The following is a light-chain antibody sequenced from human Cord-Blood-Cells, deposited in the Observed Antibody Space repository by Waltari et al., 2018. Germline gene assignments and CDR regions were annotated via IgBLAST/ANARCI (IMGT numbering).Light chain of an antibody. Sequence: QSALTQPASVSGSPGQSITISCTGTSSDVGGYNYVSWYQQHPGKAPKLMIYDVSYRPSGVSNRFSGSKSGNPASLTISGLQAEDEADYYCSSYTSSSTYVFGTGTKVTVL. CDR3: SSYTSSSTYV. V-gene: IGLV2-14*01. CDR2: DVS. CDR1: SSDVGGYNY. J-gene: IGLJ1*01.